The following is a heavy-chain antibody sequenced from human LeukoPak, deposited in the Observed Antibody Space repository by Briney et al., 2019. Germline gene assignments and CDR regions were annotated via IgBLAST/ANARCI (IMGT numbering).Heavy chain of an antibody. CDR2: FDPEDGET. Sequence: ASVKVSCKVSGYTLTELSMHWVRQAPGIGLEWMGGFDPEDGETIYAQKFQGRVTMTEDTSTDTAYMELSSLRTEDTAVYYCATFDQYIAAAPDVWGQGTLVTVSS. V-gene: IGHV1-24*01. D-gene: IGHD6-13*01. J-gene: IGHJ4*02. CDR1: GYTLTELS. CDR3: ATFDQYIAAAPDV.